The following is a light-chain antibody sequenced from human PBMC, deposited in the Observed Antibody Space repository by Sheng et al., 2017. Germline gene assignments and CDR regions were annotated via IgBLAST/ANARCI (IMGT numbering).Light chain of an antibody. V-gene: IGLV3-21*02. CDR1: NIGSKS. Sequence: SYVVTQPPSVSVSPGQTATISCGGNNIGSKSVHWYQQKVGQAPVLLXYDDKDRPSGIPDQFSGSNSGNTATLTISRVEAADEADYFCQVWDSATDLVIFGGGTKLTVL. CDR2: DDK. J-gene: IGLJ2*01. CDR3: QVWDSATDLVI.